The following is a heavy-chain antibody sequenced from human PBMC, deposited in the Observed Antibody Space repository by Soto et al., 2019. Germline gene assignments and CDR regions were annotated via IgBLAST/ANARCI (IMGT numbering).Heavy chain of an antibody. CDR2: MNPNSGNT. J-gene: IGHJ6*01. CDR1: GYTFTSYD. Sequence: SVKVSCKASGYTFTSYDINWVRQATGQGLEWMGWMNPNSGNTGYAQKFQGRVTMTRNTSISTAYMELSSLRSEDTAVYYCARGQGHYDILTGYYPYYYYGMEVWGQGTTVTVSS. D-gene: IGHD3-9*01. CDR3: ARGQGHYDILTGYYPYYYYGMEV. V-gene: IGHV1-8*01.